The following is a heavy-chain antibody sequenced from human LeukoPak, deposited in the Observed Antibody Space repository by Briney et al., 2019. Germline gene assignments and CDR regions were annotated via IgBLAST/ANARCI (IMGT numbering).Heavy chain of an antibody. D-gene: IGHD2-21*02. J-gene: IGHJ4*02. CDR1: GDSIPGDY. Sequence: SETLSLTCTVSGDSIPGDYWTWIRQPPGKGLQWIGYVYYSGSTNYSPSLKSRATISVDTSKNQFSLNLRSVTAADTAVYYCARHPRGVTGNFDYWGQGTLVTVSS. V-gene: IGHV4-59*08. CDR3: ARHPRGVTGNFDY. CDR2: VYYSGST.